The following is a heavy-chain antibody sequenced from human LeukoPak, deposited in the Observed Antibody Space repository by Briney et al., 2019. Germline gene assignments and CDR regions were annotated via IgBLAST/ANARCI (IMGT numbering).Heavy chain of an antibody. V-gene: IGHV3-11*04. J-gene: IGHJ4*02. CDR3: AKAQGRWLQILDY. CDR2: ISSSGSTI. D-gene: IGHD5-24*01. CDR1: GFTFSDYY. Sequence: GGSLRLSCAASGFTFSDYYMSWIRQAPGKGLEWVSYISSSGSTIYYADSVKGRFTISRDNSKNTLYLQMNSLRAEDTAVYYCAKAQGRWLQILDYWGQGTLVTVSS.